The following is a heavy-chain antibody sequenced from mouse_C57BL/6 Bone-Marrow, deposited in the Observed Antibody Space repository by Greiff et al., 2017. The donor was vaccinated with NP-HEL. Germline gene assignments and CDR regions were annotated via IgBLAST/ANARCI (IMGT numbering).Heavy chain of an antibody. CDR1: GFTFSDHY. J-gene: IGHJ4*01. D-gene: IGHD1-1*01. CDR2: INYDGSST. Sequence: EVQVVESEGGLVQPGSSMKLSCTASGFTFSDHYMAWVRQVPEKGLEWVANINYDGSSTYYLDSLKSRFIISRDNAKNILYLQMSSLKSEDTATYYCARGPLRYPLYAMDYWGQGTSVTVSS. CDR3: ARGPLRYPLYAMDY. V-gene: IGHV5-16*01.